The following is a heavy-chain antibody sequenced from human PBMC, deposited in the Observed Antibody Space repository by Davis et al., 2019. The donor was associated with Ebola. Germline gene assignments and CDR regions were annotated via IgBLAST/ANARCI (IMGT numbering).Heavy chain of an antibody. V-gene: IGHV3-21*01. D-gene: IGHD3-16*01. CDR1: VITFSSYA. CDR3: ARDRPLDFFFGDYYGMDV. J-gene: IGHJ6*02. CDR2: ISSSSSYI. Sequence: PGGSLRLSCTDSVITFSSYAMTWVRQAPGKGLEWVSSISSSSSYIYYADSVKGRFTISRDNAKNSLYLQMNSLRAEDTAVYYCARDRPLDFFFGDYYGMDVWGQGTTVTVSS.